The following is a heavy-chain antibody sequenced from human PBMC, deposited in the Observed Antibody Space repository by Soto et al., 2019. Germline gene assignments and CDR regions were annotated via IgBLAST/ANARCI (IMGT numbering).Heavy chain of an antibody. Sequence: EVQLLESGGGLVQPGGSLRLSCAASGFTFSSYAVSWVRQAPGKGLEWVSAISSSGDNTYYADSVKGRFTVSRDNFKNMLYLQMNRLRAEDTALSYCAKRGYPLAYYYGMDHWGQGTTVTVSS. D-gene: IGHD5-12*01. V-gene: IGHV3-23*01. CDR1: GFTFSSYA. CDR2: ISSSGDNT. J-gene: IGHJ6*02. CDR3: AKRGYPLAYYYGMDH.